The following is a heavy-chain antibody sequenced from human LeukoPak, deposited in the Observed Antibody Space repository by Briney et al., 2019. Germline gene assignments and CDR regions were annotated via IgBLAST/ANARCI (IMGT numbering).Heavy chain of an antibody. CDR1: GYTFTDYY. J-gene: IGHJ4*02. CDR2: ISAYNGNT. Sequence: ASVKVSCKASGYTFTDYYMHWVRQAPGQGLEWMGWISAYNGNTNYAQKLQGRVTVTTDTSTSTAYMELRSLRSDDTAVYYCARRVYFFDYWGQGTLVTVSS. V-gene: IGHV1-18*04. D-gene: IGHD6-13*01. CDR3: ARRVYFFDY.